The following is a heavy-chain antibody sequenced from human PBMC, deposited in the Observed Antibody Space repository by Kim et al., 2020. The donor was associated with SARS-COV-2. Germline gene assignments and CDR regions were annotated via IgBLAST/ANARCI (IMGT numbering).Heavy chain of an antibody. J-gene: IGHJ6*02. CDR2: INHSGST. V-gene: IGHV4-34*01. CDR1: GGSFSGYY. D-gene: IGHD2-21*02. CDR3: ARGHIVVVTYYYYGMDV. Sequence: SETLSLTCAVYGGSFSGYYWSWIRQPPGKGLEWIGEINHSGSTNYTPSLKSRVTISVDTSKNQFSLKLSSVTAADTAVYYCARGHIVVVTYYYYGMDVWGQGTTVTVSS.